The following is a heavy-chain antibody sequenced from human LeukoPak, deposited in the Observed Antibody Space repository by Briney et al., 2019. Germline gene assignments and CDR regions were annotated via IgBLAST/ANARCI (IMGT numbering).Heavy chain of an antibody. Sequence: GGSLRLSCAASGFTVSGSYMSWVRQDPGMGLQWVSVIYSDDSTYYADSVKGRFTISRDNSKSTLYLQMNSLRAEDTAIYYCAREKTYFYGMDVWGRGTTVIVSS. CDR3: AREKTYFYGMDV. CDR1: GFTVSGSY. J-gene: IGHJ6*02. V-gene: IGHV3-53*01. CDR2: IYSDDST.